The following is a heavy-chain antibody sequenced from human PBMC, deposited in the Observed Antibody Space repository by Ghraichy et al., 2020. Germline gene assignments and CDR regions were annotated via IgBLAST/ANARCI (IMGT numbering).Heavy chain of an antibody. CDR3: ARGGFRSGWYDEQGAFDI. Sequence: ASVKVSCKASRYTFTDYYVHWVRQAPGQGLEWLGWINPNSGDTHHVQKFQGRVTMTRDTSISTTYMELSGLKSDDTAVYYCARGGFRSGWYDEQGAFDIWGQGTLVTVSS. V-gene: IGHV1-2*02. D-gene: IGHD6-19*01. CDR1: RYTFTDYY. J-gene: IGHJ3*02. CDR2: INPNSGDT.